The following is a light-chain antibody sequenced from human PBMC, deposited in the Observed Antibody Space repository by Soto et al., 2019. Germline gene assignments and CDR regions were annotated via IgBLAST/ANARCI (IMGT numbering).Light chain of an antibody. CDR2: EVN. V-gene: IGLV2-23*02. Sequence: QSALTQPASVSGSPGQSITISCTGTSSDVGSYNLGSWYQHHPGKAPKLMIYEVNKRPSGVSNHFSGPKSGNTASLTISGLQAADEADYYCFSYAGSSTLYVFGTGTKVTVL. CDR3: FSYAGSSTLYV. CDR1: SSDVGSYNL. J-gene: IGLJ1*01.